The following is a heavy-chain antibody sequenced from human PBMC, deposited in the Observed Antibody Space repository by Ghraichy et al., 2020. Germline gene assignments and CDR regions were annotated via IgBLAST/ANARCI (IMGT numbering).Heavy chain of an antibody. CDR3: AKSGGSSWYLDY. D-gene: IGHD6-13*01. Sequence: GGSLRLSCAASGFTFSTYAMSWVRQGPGKGLEWVSAISGSGDGGSGGRTYYSDSVKGRFTISRDNSRNTVYLQMNSLRADDTAVYYCAKSGGSSWYLDYWGQGTLVTVSS. CDR1: GFTFSTYA. V-gene: IGHV3-23*01. CDR2: ISGSGDGGSGGRT. J-gene: IGHJ4*02.